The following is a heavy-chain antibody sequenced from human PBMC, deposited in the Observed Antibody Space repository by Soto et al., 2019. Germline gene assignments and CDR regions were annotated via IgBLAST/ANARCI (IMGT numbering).Heavy chain of an antibody. D-gene: IGHD2-2*01. CDR3: ARFIVVVPAADKQNYNWFDP. J-gene: IGHJ5*02. CDR2: IYYSGST. Sequence: PSETLSLTCTVSGGSISSSSYYWGWIRQPPGKGLEWIGSIYYSGSTYYNPSLKSRVTISVDTSKNHFSLKLSSVTAADTAVYYCARFIVVVPAADKQNYNWFDPWGQGTLVTVS. V-gene: IGHV4-39*02. CDR1: GGSISSSSYY.